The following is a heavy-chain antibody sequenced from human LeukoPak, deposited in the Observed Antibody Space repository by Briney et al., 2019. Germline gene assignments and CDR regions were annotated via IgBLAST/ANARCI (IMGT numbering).Heavy chain of an antibody. CDR3: VKEPTSYSSGWYFQH. CDR1: GFTFNNYG. V-gene: IGHV3-30*18. CDR2: VSHDGGTK. Sequence: GGSLRLSCAASGFTFNNYGMQWVRQAPGKGLEWLAVVSHDGGTKFYADSVKGRFTISRANSKNTLDLEMYGLRTDDTAVYYCVKEPTSYSSGWYFQHWGQGTLVTVSS. J-gene: IGHJ1*01. D-gene: IGHD6-25*01.